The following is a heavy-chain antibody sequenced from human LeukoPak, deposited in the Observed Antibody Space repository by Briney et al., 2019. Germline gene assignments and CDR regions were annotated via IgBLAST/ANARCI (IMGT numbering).Heavy chain of an antibody. D-gene: IGHD3-3*01. V-gene: IGHV3-21*01. CDR2: ISSSSSYI. CDR1: GLTFSSYS. Sequence: NPGGSLRLSCAASGLTFSSYSMNWVRQAPGKGREWVSSISSSSSYIYYGDSVKGRFTISRDHAKNSLYLQMNSLRAEDTAVYYCARVGALPSTYYDFWSGYYPGEGWFDPWGQGTLVTVSS. CDR3: ARVGALPSTYYDFWSGYYPGEGWFDP. J-gene: IGHJ5*02.